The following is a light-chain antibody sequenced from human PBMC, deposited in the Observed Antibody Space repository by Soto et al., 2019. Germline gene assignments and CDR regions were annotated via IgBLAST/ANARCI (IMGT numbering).Light chain of an antibody. CDR3: QQSSNWPPEIT. Sequence: EIVLTQSPASLSLSPGERATLSCRASQSVPRNLAWYQQRPGQAPRLLIYEASSRATGIPDRFSGSGSGTDFILTISSLEPEDFAVYYCQQSSNWPPEITFGQGTRLEIK. CDR2: EAS. V-gene: IGKV3-11*01. CDR1: QSVPRN. J-gene: IGKJ5*01.